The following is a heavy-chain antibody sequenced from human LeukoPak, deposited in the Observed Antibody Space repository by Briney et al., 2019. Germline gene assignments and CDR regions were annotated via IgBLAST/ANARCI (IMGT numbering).Heavy chain of an antibody. CDR2: IYYSGST. V-gene: IGHV4-30-4*01. CDR1: GGSISSGDSY. D-gene: IGHD2-2*02. CDR3: ARGIVVVPAAILAVYYYYGMDV. Sequence: SQTLSLTCTVSGGSISSGDSYWSWIRQPPGKGLEWIGYIYYSGSTYYNPSLKSRVTISVDTSKNQFSLKLSSVTAADTAVYYCARGIVVVPAAILAVYYYYGMDVWGQGTTVTVSS. J-gene: IGHJ6*02.